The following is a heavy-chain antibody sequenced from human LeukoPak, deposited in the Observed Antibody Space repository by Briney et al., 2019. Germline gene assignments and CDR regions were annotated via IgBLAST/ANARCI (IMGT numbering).Heavy chain of an antibody. CDR3: ARDRPSRYYDILTGYSDAFDI. CDR2: IIPIFGTA. Sequence: SVKVSCKASGGTFSSYAISWVRQAPGQGLEWMGGIIPIFGTANYAQKFQGRVTITADESTSTAYMELSSLRSEDTAVYYCARDRPSRYYDILTGYSDAFDIWGQGTMVTVSS. CDR1: GGTFSSYA. V-gene: IGHV1-69*13. D-gene: IGHD3-9*01. J-gene: IGHJ3*02.